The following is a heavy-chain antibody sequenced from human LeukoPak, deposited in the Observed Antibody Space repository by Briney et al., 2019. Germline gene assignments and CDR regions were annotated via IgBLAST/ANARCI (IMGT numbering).Heavy chain of an antibody. J-gene: IGHJ3*02. V-gene: IGHV4-34*01. CDR2: INHSGST. CDR3: ARGRYSSSWYDI. D-gene: IGHD6-13*01. Sequence: GSLRLSCAASGLTFSSYAMSWVRQAPGKGLEWIGEINHSGSTNYNPSLKSRVTISVDTSKNQFSLKLSSVTAADTAVYYCARGRYSSSWYDIWGQGTMVTVSS. CDR1: GLTFSSYA.